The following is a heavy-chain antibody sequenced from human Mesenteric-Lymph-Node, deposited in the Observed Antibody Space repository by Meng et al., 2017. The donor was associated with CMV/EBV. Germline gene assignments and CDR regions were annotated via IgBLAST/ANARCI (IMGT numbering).Heavy chain of an antibody. CDR3: GRDRKYFGIGDAGTVHYGTDV. CDR2: ILVDSVTT. Sequence: GESLKISCAASDNSITYYAMDWVRQAPGKGLEWVSAILVDSVTTYYADSVKGRFTISRDNVKNLLYLQMNSLRAEDTGVDYCGRDRKYFGIGDAGTVHYGTDVWGQGTTVTVSS. J-gene: IGHJ6*02. D-gene: IGHD6-13*01. V-gene: IGHV3-23*01. CDR1: DNSITYYA.